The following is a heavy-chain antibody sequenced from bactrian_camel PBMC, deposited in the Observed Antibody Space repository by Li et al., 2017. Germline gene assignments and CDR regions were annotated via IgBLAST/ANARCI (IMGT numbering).Heavy chain of an antibody. V-gene: IGHV3S63*01. CDR1: RYPANVNC. CDR3: ATDPEGPGPAALARGDWSGYEFLY. CDR2: MPFTAHSP. J-gene: IGHJ4*01. Sequence: VQLVESGGGSVEAGGSLRLACVATRYPANVNCVAWFRQAPGKEREGVASMPFTAHSPFYADQVKGRFTVSRDNAKGTLYLQMNDLKPEDTALCYCATDPEGPGPAALARGDWSGYEFLYAGQGTQVTVS. D-gene: IGHD4*01.